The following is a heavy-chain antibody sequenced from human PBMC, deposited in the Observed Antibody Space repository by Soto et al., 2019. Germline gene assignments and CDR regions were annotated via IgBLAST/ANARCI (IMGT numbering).Heavy chain of an antibody. Sequence: PVGSLRLSCTASGFTFGDYAMSWVRHAPGKGLEWVGFIRSKAYGGTTEYAASVKGRFTISRDDSKSIAYLQMNSLKTEDTAVYYCTRHSQYYGMEVWGQGTTFTVSS. V-gene: IGHV3-49*04. CDR1: GFTFGDYA. J-gene: IGHJ6*02. CDR2: IRSKAYGGTT. CDR3: TRHSQYYGMEV.